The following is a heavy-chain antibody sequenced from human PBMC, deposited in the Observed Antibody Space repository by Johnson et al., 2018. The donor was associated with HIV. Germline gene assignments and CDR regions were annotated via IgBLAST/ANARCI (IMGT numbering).Heavy chain of an antibody. CDR3: ARDIGIAARRLNAFDI. J-gene: IGHJ3*02. Sequence: VQLVESGGGVVQPGRSLRLSCAASGFTFSSYAMHWVRQAPGTGLEWVAVISYDGSNKYYADSVKGRFTISRDNSKNTLYLQMNSLRAEDTAVYYCARDIGIAARRLNAFDIWGRGTMVTVSS. CDR2: ISYDGSNK. D-gene: IGHD6-6*01. V-gene: IGHV3-30*04. CDR1: GFTFSSYA.